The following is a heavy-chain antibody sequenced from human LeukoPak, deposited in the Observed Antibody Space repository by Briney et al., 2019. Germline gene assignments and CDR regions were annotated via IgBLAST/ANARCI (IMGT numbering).Heavy chain of an antibody. Sequence: GGSLRLSCAASGFTFSSYAMNWVRQAPGKGLEWVSYISSSSSTIYYADSVKGRFTISRDNAKNSLYLQMNSLRAEDTAVYYCARDLERVTMVRGVSGPVDYWGQGTLVTVSS. V-gene: IGHV3-48*04. J-gene: IGHJ4*02. CDR1: GFTFSSYA. CDR3: ARDLERVTMVRGVSGPVDY. CDR2: ISSSSSTI. D-gene: IGHD3-10*01.